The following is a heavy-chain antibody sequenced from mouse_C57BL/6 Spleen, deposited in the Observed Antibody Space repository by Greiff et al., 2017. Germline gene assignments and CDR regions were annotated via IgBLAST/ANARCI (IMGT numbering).Heavy chain of an antibody. J-gene: IGHJ4*01. Sequence: EVQLVESGGDLVKPGGSLKLSCAASGFTFSSYGMSWVRQTPDKRLEWVATISSGGSYTYYPDSVKGRFTISRDNAKNTLYLQMSSLKSEDTAMYDCARYLLWGKDALGDWGQGTSVTVSA. D-gene: IGHD1-3*01. V-gene: IGHV5-6*01. CDR2: ISSGGSYT. CDR1: GFTFSSYG. CDR3: ARYLLWGKDALGD.